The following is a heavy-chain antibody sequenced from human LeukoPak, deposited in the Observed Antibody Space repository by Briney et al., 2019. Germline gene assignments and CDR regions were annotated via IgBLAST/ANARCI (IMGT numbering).Heavy chain of an antibody. Sequence: GGSLRLSCAASGFTFSTYSMHWVRQAPGKGLVWVSRINSDGRSTSYADSVKGRFTISRDNSKNTLYLQMNSLRAEDTAVYYCAKNLVGGSSPNWFDPWGQGTLVTVSS. CDR3: AKNLVGGSSPNWFDP. V-gene: IGHV3-74*01. D-gene: IGHD6-13*01. J-gene: IGHJ5*02. CDR1: GFTFSTYS. CDR2: INSDGRST.